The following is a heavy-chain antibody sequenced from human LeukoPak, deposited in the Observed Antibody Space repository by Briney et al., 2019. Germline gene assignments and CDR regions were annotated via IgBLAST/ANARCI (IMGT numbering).Heavy chain of an antibody. CDR1: AYTFTSYW. J-gene: IGHJ5*02. Sequence: GESLKISCKGSAYTFTSYWIAWVRQMPGKGLEWMGIIYPGDSDTRYSPSFQGQVTISADKSISTAYLQWSSLKASDTAMYYCARLAPPGSGWCVTWFDPWGQGTLVTVPS. CDR3: ARLAPPGSGWCVTWFDP. CDR2: IYPGDSDT. D-gene: IGHD6-19*01. V-gene: IGHV5-51*01.